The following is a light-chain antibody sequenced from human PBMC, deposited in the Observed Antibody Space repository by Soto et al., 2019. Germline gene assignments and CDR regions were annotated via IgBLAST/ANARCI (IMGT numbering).Light chain of an antibody. Sequence: DIQMTQSPSSLSASVGDTVTITCRASQGIIDYLAWYQQRPGKVPKLLIYAASTLQTGVPSRFSGSGAGTDFTLTISSLQPEDVGTYYCQKYDTAPPTFGQGPRVEIK. CDR2: AAS. V-gene: IGKV1-27*01. J-gene: IGKJ1*01. CDR3: QKYDTAPPT. CDR1: QGIIDY.